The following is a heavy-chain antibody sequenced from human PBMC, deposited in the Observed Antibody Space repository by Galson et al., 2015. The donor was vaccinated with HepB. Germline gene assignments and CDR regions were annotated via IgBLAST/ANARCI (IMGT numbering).Heavy chain of an antibody. CDR3: ARSMVRGVIPDAFDI. Sequence: ETLSLTCAVYGGSFSGYYWSWIRQPPGKGLEWIGEINYSGSTNYNPSLKSRVTISVDTSKNQFSLKLSSVTAADTAVYYCARSMVRGVIPDAFDIWGQGTMVTVSS. J-gene: IGHJ3*02. CDR2: INYSGST. D-gene: IGHD3-10*01. V-gene: IGHV4-34*01. CDR1: GGSFSGYY.